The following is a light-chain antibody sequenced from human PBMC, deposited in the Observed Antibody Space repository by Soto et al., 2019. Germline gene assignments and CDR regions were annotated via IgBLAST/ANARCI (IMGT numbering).Light chain of an antibody. CDR3: QQANGFPVT. J-gene: IGKJ5*01. V-gene: IGKV1D-12*01. Sequence: DIQMTQSPSSVSASVGDRVTITCRASQGISGWLAWYQQKPGEAPKLLIYAASTLQSGVPSRFSGSGSGTDFTLTINNLQPEDFATYYCQQANGFPVTFGQGTRLEIK. CDR2: AAS. CDR1: QGISGW.